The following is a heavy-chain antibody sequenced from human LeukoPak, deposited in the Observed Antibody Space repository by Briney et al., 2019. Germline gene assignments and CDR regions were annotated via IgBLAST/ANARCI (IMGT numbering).Heavy chain of an antibody. CDR3: ARDYGDYAFDY. Sequence: GGSLRLSCAASGFTVSSYGMHWVRQAPGKGLEWVAVIWYDGSNKYYTDSVKGRFTISRDNSKNTLYLQMNSLRAEDTAVYYCARDYGDYAFDYWGQGTLVTVSS. CDR2: IWYDGSNK. V-gene: IGHV3-33*01. CDR1: GFTVSSYG. J-gene: IGHJ4*02. D-gene: IGHD4-17*01.